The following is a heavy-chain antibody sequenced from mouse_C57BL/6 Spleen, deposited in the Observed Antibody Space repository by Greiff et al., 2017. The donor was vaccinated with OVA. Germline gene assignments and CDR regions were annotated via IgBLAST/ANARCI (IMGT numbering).Heavy chain of an antibody. CDR3: ARVGTGAFDY. V-gene: IGHV3-6*01. D-gene: IGHD4-1*01. CDR1: GYSITSGYY. Sequence: VQLKESGPGLVKPSQSLSLTCSVTGYSITSGYYWNWIRQFPGNKLEWMGYISYDGSNNYNPSLKNRISITRDTSKNQFFLKLNSVTTEDTATYYCARVGTGAFDYWGQGTTLTVSS. J-gene: IGHJ2*01. CDR2: ISYDGSN.